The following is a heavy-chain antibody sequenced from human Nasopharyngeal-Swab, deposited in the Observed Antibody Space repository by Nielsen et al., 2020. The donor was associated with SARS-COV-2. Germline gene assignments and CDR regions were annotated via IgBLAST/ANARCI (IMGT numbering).Heavy chain of an antibody. Sequence: GGSLRLSCAASGFTFTSYAINWVRHAPGKGLEWVSGISGSGDNTYYADSVRGRFIISRDTSRNTLYLQMNSLRAEDTALYYCAKDSGAGFCSAGTCFPTNHWGRGTLVTVSS. CDR2: ISGSGDNT. CDR1: GFTFTSYA. D-gene: IGHD2-15*01. J-gene: IGHJ5*02. V-gene: IGHV3-23*01. CDR3: AKDSGAGFCSAGTCFPTNH.